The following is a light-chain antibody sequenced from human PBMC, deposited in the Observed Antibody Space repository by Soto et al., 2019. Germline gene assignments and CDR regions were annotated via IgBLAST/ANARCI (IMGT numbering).Light chain of an antibody. Sequence: QSVLTQPHSVSGSPGQSVTISCTGTNSDVGRYHSVSWYQQLPGKAPKIIISAVRQRPSGVPDRFSGSKSGNTASLTISGLQADDEADYFCFSYTANDNWVFGGGTKLTVL. CDR1: NSDVGRYHS. V-gene: IGLV2-11*01. CDR3: FSYTANDNWV. J-gene: IGLJ3*02. CDR2: AVR.